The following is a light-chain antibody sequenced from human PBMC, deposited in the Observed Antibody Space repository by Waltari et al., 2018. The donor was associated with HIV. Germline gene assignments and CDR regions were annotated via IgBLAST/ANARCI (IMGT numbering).Light chain of an antibody. V-gene: IGLV1-40*01. CDR2: VRS. CDR3: QSYDSSLSDVV. Sequence: QSVLTQPPSVSGAPGQRVTISCTGNSSNIGAGYDVHWYQQLPWTAPKRLIYVRSNRPSGVPDRFAGAKSGTSASLAITGLQAEDEADYYCQSYDSSLSDVVFGGGTKLTVL. J-gene: IGLJ2*01. CDR1: SSNIGAGYD.